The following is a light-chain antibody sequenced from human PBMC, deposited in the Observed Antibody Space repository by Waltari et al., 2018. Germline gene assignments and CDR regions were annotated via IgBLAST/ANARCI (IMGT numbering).Light chain of an antibody. V-gene: IGLV7-43*01. CDR3: LLFDGDARV. CDR1: TGEVTSGHH. J-gene: IGLJ3*02. CDR2: STS. Sequence: QTVVTQEPSLTVSPGGTVTLTCASSTGEVTSGHHPNWLQQKPGQPPRLLLFSTSDKPPWTPARVSGSLLGGKAALTLSGVQPEDEADYYCLLFDGDARVFGGGTRLTVL.